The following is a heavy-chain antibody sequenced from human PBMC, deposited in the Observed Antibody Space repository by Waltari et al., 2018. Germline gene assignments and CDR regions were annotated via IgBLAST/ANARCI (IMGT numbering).Heavy chain of an antibody. CDR3: AVMDTAQYYFDY. V-gene: IGHV4-59*01. J-gene: IGHJ4*02. CDR1: GGSISSYY. CDR2: IYDSGST. Sequence: QVQLQESGPGLVKPSETLSLTCTVSGGSISSYYWSWIRQPPGKGLEWIGYIYDSGSTTYNPSLKSRLTISVDASKKQFSLKLSSVTAADTAMYYCAVMDTAQYYFDYWGQGTLVTVSS. D-gene: IGHD5-18*01.